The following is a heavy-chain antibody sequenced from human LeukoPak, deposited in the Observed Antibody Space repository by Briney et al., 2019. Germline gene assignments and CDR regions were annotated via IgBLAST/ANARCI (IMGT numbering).Heavy chain of an antibody. CDR1: GGSFSGYY. V-gene: IGHV4-34*01. J-gene: IGHJ6*02. CDR3: ARGRQWPPFYYYYYGMDV. Sequence: SETLSLTCAVYGGSFSGYYWSWLRQPPGKGLEWIGEINHSGSTNYNPSLKSRVTISVDTSKNQFSLKLSSVTAADTAVYYCARGRQWPPFYYYYYGMDVWGQGTTVTVSS. CDR2: INHSGST. D-gene: IGHD6-19*01.